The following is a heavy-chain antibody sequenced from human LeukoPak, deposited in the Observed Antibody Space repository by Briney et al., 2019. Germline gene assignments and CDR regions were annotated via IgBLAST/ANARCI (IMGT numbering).Heavy chain of an antibody. Sequence: GGSLRLSCAASGFTFSSYGMHWVRQAPGKGLEWVAVIWYDGGNKYYADSVKGRFTISRDNSKNTLSLQMNSLIAEDTAVYYCARVRYCSSTSCYGLIDYWGQGTLVTVSS. V-gene: IGHV3-33*01. CDR1: GFTFSSYG. D-gene: IGHD2-2*01. CDR2: IWYDGGNK. J-gene: IGHJ4*02. CDR3: ARVRYCSSTSCYGLIDY.